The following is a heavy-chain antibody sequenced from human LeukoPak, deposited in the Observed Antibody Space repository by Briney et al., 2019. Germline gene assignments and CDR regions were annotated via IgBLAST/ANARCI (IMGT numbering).Heavy chain of an antibody. J-gene: IGHJ3*02. CDR3: ARPDDYGGKPAAFDI. Sequence: GEALKISCKGSGYSFTNFWIGWVRQMPGKGLEWMGIIHLGVSDTRYSPSFQGQVTISADKSISTAYLQWSSLKASDTAMYYCARPDDYGGKPAAFDIWGQGTMVTVSS. D-gene: IGHD4-23*01. CDR2: IHLGVSDT. V-gene: IGHV5-51*01. CDR1: GYSFTNFW.